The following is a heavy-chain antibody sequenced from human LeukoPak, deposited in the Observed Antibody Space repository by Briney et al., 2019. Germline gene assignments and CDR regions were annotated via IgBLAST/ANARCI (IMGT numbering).Heavy chain of an antibody. CDR3: ARDRNHYDYVWGSYRSPELDAFDI. CDR2: IYTSGST. CDR1: GCSISNYY. J-gene: IGHJ3*02. Sequence: PSETLSLTFPGSGCSISNYYWSWIRQPAWKGLEWIGLIYTSGSTNYNPSLKSRVTMSVDTSKNQFSLKLSSVTAADTAVYYCARDRNHYDYVWGSYRSPELDAFDIWGQGTMVAVSS. D-gene: IGHD3-16*02. V-gene: IGHV4-4*07.